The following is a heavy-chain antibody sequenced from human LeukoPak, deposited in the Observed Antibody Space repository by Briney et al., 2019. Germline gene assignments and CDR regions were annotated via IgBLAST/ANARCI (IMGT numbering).Heavy chain of an antibody. CDR3: ARDSGSSPGDY. CDR1: EYTFTGYY. Sequence: GASVKVSCKASEYTFTGYYMHWVRQAPGQGLEWMGWISTYNGDTNYAQKIQGRVTMTTDTSTSTTYMDLRSLRPDDTAVYYCARDSGSSPGDYWGQGTLVTVSS. J-gene: IGHJ4*02. V-gene: IGHV1-18*04. D-gene: IGHD1-26*01. CDR2: ISTYNGDT.